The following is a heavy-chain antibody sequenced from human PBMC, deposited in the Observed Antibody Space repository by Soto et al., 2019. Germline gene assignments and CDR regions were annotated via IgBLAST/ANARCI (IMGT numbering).Heavy chain of an antibody. CDR3: ARQAKIGDRSQFYFDS. D-gene: IGHD3-16*01. V-gene: IGHV3-30*04. Sequence: QVQLVESGGDVVQPGRSLRLSCAASGFTFSFYAMHWVRQAPGKGLEWVAVISYNGRNKHYVDSVKGRFTISRDNSQDTLYLPMDSLRPYDTAVYYCARQAKIGDRSQFYFDSWGQGTLVTVSS. J-gene: IGHJ4*02. CDR1: GFTFSFYA. CDR2: ISYNGRNK.